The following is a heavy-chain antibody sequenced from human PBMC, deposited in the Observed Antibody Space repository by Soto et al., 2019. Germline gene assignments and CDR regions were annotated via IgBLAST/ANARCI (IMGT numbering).Heavy chain of an antibody. CDR3: VKDNRGSY. V-gene: IGHV3-7*01. D-gene: IGHD3-10*01. J-gene: IGHJ4*02. Sequence: EVQLVGSGGGLVQPGGSLRLSCAASGFTFSTCWMMWVRQAPGKGLEWVANINQDGSERYYVDSVKGRFTISRDNAKNSLYLQMNRLRAEDTAVYYCVKDNRGSYWGQGTLVTVSS. CDR1: GFTFSTCW. CDR2: INQDGSER.